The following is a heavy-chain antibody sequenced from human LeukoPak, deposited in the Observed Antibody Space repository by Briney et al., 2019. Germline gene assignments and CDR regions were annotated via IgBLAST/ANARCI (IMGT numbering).Heavy chain of an antibody. CDR1: GFTFSSYS. D-gene: IGHD4-17*01. CDR2: ISRSGTTI. V-gene: IGHV3-48*01. J-gene: IGHJ4*02. CDR3: ARSPPTTVATPVY. Sequence: PGGSLRLSCAASGFTFSSYSMSWVRQDRGEGMEWVSYISRSGTTIYYADCVEGRFTISRDNAKHSLYLQMNSLTAEDTAVYYCARSPPTTVATPVYWGQGTLVTVSS.